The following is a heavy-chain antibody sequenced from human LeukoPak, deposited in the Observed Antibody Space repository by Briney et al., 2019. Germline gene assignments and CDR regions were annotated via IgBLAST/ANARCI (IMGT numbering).Heavy chain of an antibody. D-gene: IGHD3-10*01. J-gene: IGHJ4*02. V-gene: IGHV3-23*01. CDR2: ISSSGTGT. CDR1: GFTFSSYV. CDR3: AKAFMVRDPFDY. Sequence: GGSLRLSCAASGFTFSSYVMIWVRQAPGKGLEWVSVISSSGTGTDYADSVKGRFTISRDNSKNTLYLQMNSLRAEDTAVYYCAKAFMVRDPFDYWGQGTLVTVSS.